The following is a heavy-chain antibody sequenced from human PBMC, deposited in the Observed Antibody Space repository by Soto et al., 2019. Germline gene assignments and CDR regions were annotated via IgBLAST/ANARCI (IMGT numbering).Heavy chain of an antibody. Sequence: PGGSLRLSCAASGFTFSSYGMHWVRQAPGKGLEWVAVIWYDGSNKYYADSVKGRFTISRDNSKNTLYLQMNSLRAEDTAVYYCARALAISSALDYWGQGTLVTVSS. D-gene: IGHD3-3*01. CDR2: IWYDGSNK. V-gene: IGHV3-33*01. CDR1: GFTFSSYG. J-gene: IGHJ4*02. CDR3: ARALAISSALDY.